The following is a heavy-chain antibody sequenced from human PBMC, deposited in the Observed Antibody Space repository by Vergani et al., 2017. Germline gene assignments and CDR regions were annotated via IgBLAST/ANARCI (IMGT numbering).Heavy chain of an antibody. CDR3: ARASSYYYYMDV. CDR1: GYTFTGYY. V-gene: IGHV1-2*02. D-gene: IGHD3-10*01. Sequence: QVQLVQSGAEVKKPGASVKVSCKASGYTFTGYYMHWVRQAPGQGLEWMGWINPNSGGTNHAQKFQGRVTMTRDTSISTAYMELSRLRSDDTAVYYCARASSYYYYMDVWGKGTTVTVSS. CDR2: INPNSGGT. J-gene: IGHJ6*03.